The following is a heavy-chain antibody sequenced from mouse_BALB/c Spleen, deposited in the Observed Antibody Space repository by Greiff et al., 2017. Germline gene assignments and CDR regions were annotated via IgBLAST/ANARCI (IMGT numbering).Heavy chain of an antibody. Sequence: VQLQQSGPELVKPGASVKISCKASGYSFTGYYMHWVKQSHVKSLEWIGRINPYNGATSYNQNFKDKASLTVDKSSSTAYMELHSLTSEDSAVYYCARLGGNYAMDYWGQGTSVTVSS. CDR3: ARLGGNYAMDY. D-gene: IGHD1-1*02. CDR2: INPYNGAT. CDR1: GYSFTGYY. V-gene: IGHV1-31*01. J-gene: IGHJ4*01.